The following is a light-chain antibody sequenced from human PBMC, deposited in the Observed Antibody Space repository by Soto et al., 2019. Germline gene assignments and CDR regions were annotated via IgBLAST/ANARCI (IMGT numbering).Light chain of an antibody. V-gene: IGKV3-15*01. CDR2: GAS. J-gene: IGKJ1*01. CDR3: LQHYRYPWK. Sequence: IMMTQSPATLSVSPGERVTLSCRASQSVSSNLAWYQQKPGQSPRLLIYGASTRANGIPARFSGSGFGKEFTLTISRIQAEDFATYYCLQHYRYPWKFGQGTNVDIK. CDR1: QSVSSN.